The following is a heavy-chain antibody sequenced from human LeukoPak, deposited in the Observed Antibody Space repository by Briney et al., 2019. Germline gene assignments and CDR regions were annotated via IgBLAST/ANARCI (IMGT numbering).Heavy chain of an antibody. D-gene: IGHD3-22*01. CDR3: GHRYYYVSSGYYHDAFDI. J-gene: IGHJ3*02. CDR1: GLSLSTSGVG. Sequence: VSGPTLVNPTQTLTLTCTFSGLSLSTSGVGVGWIRQPPGKALEWLALIYGNDDKRYSPSLKSRLTITKDTTRNQVVLTMTNMDSVDTPTAYCGHRYYYVSSGYYHDAFDIWGQGTMVTVSS. CDR2: IYGNDDK. V-gene: IGHV2-5*01.